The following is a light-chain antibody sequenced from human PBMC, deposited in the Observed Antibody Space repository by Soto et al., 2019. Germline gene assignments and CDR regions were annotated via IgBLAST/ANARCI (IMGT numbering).Light chain of an antibody. Sequence: IVMTQSPGTSPVYSRARVTLSCRASLSVDIDLAWYQQKPGQAPRLLIYGASTRTTDMPGRFRGSGAGAEFTLTISSLQSEDSAVYYCQQYRGWPRTFGQGTKVDIK. CDR3: QQYRGWPRT. V-gene: IGKV3D-15*01. CDR2: GAS. J-gene: IGKJ1*01. CDR1: LSVDID.